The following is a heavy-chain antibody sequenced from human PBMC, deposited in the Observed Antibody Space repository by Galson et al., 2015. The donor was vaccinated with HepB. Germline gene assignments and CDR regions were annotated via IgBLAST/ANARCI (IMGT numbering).Heavy chain of an antibody. V-gene: IGHV5-51*03. J-gene: IGHJ4*02. CDR1: GYSFSNYW. CDR3: ARRKLAVAGFAFDY. D-gene: IGHD6-19*01. Sequence: QSGAEVKKPGESLQISCKASGYSFSNYWIGWVRQMPGKGLEWMGIVHPGDSDTRYSPSFEGQVTISADKSISTAYLQWSSLKASDTARYYCARRKLAVAGFAFDYWGQGSLVTVSS. CDR2: VHPGDSDT.